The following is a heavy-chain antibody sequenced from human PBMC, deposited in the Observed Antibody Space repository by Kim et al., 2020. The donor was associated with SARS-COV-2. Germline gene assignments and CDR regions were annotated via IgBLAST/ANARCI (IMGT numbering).Heavy chain of an antibody. CDR1: GFTFSSYG. Sequence: GGSLRLSCAASGFTFSSYGMHWVRQAPGKGLEWVAVISYDGSNKYYADSVKGRFTISRDNSNNTLYLQMNSLRAEDTAVYYCAKKGGPYYDYVWGSYHDYWGQGTLVTVSS. CDR3: AKKGGPYYDYVWGSYHDY. D-gene: IGHD3-16*01. J-gene: IGHJ4*02. V-gene: IGHV3-30*18. CDR2: ISYDGSNK.